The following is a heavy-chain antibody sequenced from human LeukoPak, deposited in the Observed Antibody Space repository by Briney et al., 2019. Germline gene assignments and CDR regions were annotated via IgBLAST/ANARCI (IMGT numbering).Heavy chain of an antibody. D-gene: IGHD3-10*01. CDR1: GGSISSNHW. CDR3: AKSNGYGLVDI. CDR2: IFYSGST. Sequence: PSGTLSLTCAVSGGSISSNHWWSWIRQPPGKGLEWIGNIFYSGSTYYSPSLRSRVTISLDTSRNQFSLKLNSVTAADTAVYYCAKSNGYGLVDIWGQGTMVTVSS. J-gene: IGHJ3*02. V-gene: IGHV4-4*02.